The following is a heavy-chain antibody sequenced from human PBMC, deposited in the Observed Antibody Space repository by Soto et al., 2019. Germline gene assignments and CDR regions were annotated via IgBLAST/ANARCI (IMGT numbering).Heavy chain of an antibody. V-gene: IGHV4-59*01. J-gene: IGHJ2*01. CDR3: XXXXXXXXXGELLQQWYFDL. D-gene: IGHD3-10*01. Sequence: QVQLQESGPGLVKPSETLSLTCTVSGGSISSYYWSWIRXPPGKGLEWIGYIYYSGSTNYNPSLKSXVXXXXXXXXXXXXXXXXXXXXXXXXXXXXXXXXXXXXXGELLQQWYFDLWGRGTLVTVSS. CDR1: GGSISSYY. CDR2: IYYSGST.